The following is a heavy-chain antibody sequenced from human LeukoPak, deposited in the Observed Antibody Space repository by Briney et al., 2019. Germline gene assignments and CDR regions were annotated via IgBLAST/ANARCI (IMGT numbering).Heavy chain of an antibody. CDR1: GGSISSYC. Sequence: SETLSLTCTVSGGSISSYCWSWIRQPAGKGLEWIRRIYTSGSTNHNPSLKSRVTMSVDTSKNQFSLKLSSVTAADTAVYYCARGFRNHDIQLLYYFDYWGQGTLVTVSS. CDR3: ARGFRNHDIQLLYYFDY. V-gene: IGHV4-4*07. J-gene: IGHJ4*02. CDR2: IYTSGST. D-gene: IGHD5-18*01.